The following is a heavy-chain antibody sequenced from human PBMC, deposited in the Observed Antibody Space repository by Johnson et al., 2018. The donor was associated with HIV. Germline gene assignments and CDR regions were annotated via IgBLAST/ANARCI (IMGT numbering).Heavy chain of an antibody. CDR1: GFTFNRYA. Sequence: QVQLVESGGGAVQPGTSLRLSCAASGFTFNRYAMHWVRQAPGKWLEWVSVIWYDGSTEYYADSVKGRFTVSRDSSKNTLFLQMNSLRAEDTAVYFCAKVHIAARWSDAFDIWGQGTMVTVSS. V-gene: IGHV3-33*06. D-gene: IGHD6-6*01. CDR2: IWYDGSTE. CDR3: AKVHIAARWSDAFDI. J-gene: IGHJ3*02.